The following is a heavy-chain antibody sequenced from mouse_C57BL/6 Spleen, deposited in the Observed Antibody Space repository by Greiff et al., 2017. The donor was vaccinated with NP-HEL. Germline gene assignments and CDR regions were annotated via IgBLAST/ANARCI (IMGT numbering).Heavy chain of an antibody. Sequence: EVQLQESGGGLVKPGGSLKLSCAASGFTFSSYAMSWVRQTPEKRLEWVATISDGGSYTYYPDNVKGRFTISRDNAKNNLYLQMSHLKSEDTAMYYCARDYSNYGDYAMDYWGQGTSVTVSS. CDR1: GFTFSSYA. J-gene: IGHJ4*01. D-gene: IGHD2-5*01. CDR2: ISDGGSYT. CDR3: ARDYSNYGDYAMDY. V-gene: IGHV5-4*01.